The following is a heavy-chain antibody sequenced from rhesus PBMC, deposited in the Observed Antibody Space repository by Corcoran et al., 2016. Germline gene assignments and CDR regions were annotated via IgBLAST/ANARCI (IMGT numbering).Heavy chain of an antibody. Sequence: QVQLQESGPGVVKPSETLSLTCAVSGGSISSYWWGWIRPPPGKGLEWIGQIYGGSKITYTNPTPSSRVSISMDTPKNRFSLNLSSLTAGDTAVYYCAKVYYYSGRYYWEYWGQGVLGTVSS. CDR2: IYGGSKIT. J-gene: IGHJ4*01. CDR1: GGSISSYW. CDR3: AKVYYYSGRYYWEY. V-gene: IGHV4-147*01. D-gene: IGHD3-16*01.